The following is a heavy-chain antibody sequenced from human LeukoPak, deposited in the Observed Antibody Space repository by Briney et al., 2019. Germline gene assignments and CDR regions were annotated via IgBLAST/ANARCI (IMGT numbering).Heavy chain of an antibody. CDR3: ARPNYPGGSGSYGGTNWFDP. J-gene: IGHJ5*02. D-gene: IGHD3-10*01. Sequence: GASVKVSCKAFGYTFTSYGISWVRQAPGQGLEWMGWISGYNGNINYAQKLQGRVTMTTDTSTSTAYMELRSLTSDDTALYYCARPNYPGGSGSYGGTNWFDPWGQGTLVTVSS. CDR1: GYTFTSYG. V-gene: IGHV1-18*04. CDR2: ISGYNGNI.